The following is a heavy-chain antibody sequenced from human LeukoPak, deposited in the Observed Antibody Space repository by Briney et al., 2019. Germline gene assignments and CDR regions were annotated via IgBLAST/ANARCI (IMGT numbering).Heavy chain of an antibody. D-gene: IGHD5-18*01. CDR3: ASTWIQLWPTGGFDY. V-gene: IGHV4-61*02. CDR2: IYTSGST. J-gene: IGHJ4*02. CDR1: GGSISSGSYY. Sequence: SETLSLTCTVSGGSISSGSYYWSWIRQPAGKGLAWIGRIYTSGSTNYNPSLKSRVTISVDTSKNQFSLKLSSVTAADTAVYYCASTWIQLWPTGGFDYWGQGTLVTVSS.